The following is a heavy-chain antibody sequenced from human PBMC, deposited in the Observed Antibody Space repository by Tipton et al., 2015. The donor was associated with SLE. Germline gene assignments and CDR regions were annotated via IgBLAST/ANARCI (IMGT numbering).Heavy chain of an antibody. D-gene: IGHD3-9*01. CDR1: GGSISSYY. V-gene: IGHV4-59*01. J-gene: IGHJ3*02. Sequence: TLSLTCTVSGGSISSYYWTWIRQPPGKGLEWIGYIYYSGSTDYNPSLKSRVTISVDTSKNQFSLKLSSVTAADTAVYYCARESGWMAAIGSDAFDIWGQGTMVTVSS. CDR3: ARESGWMAAIGSDAFDI. CDR2: IYYSGST.